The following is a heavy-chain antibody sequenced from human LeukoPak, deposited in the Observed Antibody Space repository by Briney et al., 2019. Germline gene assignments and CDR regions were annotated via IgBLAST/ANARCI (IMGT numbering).Heavy chain of an antibody. CDR1: GYXLTNYN. CDR3: AREFGHCSGDNCFYFFDL. CDR2: INTHKGHT. Sequence: ASVKVSCKASGYXLTNYNISWVRQAPGQGLEWRGWINTHKGHTNFLQKFQGRVTVTTDISTNTAYMELRRLRSDDTAVYYCAREFGHCSGDNCFYFFDLWGQGSQVIVSS. D-gene: IGHD2-15*01. J-gene: IGHJ4*02. V-gene: IGHV1-18*01.